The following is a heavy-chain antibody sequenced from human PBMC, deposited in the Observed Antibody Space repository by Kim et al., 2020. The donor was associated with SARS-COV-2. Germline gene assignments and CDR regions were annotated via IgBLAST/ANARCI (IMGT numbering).Heavy chain of an antibody. CDR3: ATLGVVVVQSYNWFDP. D-gene: IGHD3-22*01. CDR2: INSDGSST. CDR1: GFTFSSYW. V-gene: IGHV3-74*01. J-gene: IGHJ5*02. Sequence: GGSLRLSCAASGFTFSSYWMHWVRQAPGKGLVWVSRINSDGSSTSYADSVKGRFTISRDNAKNTLYLQMNSLRAEDTAVYYCATLGVVVVQSYNWFDPWGQGTLVTVSS.